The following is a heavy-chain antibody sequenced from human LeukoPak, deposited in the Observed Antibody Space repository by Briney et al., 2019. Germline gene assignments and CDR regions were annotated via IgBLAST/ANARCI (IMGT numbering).Heavy chain of an antibody. V-gene: IGHV4-34*01. J-gene: IGHJ5*01. CDR1: GGSLSGYY. D-gene: IGHD2-21*01. CDR3: ARGGIVVVVFARPKNNWFDS. CDR2: IDHSGGT. Sequence: SETLSLTCDVNGGSLSGYYWTWIRQTPGKGLEWIGEIDHSGGTTYNPSLKSRLTILQDTSKNQFSLKLSSVTAADTGVYYCARGGIVVVVFARPKNNWFDSWGQGTLVTVSS.